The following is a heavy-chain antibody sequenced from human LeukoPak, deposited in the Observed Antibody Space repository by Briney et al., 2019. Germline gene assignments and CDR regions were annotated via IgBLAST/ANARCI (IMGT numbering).Heavy chain of an antibody. CDR3: ARQADGGNSLDY. J-gene: IGHJ4*02. D-gene: IGHD4-23*01. Sequence: SQTLSLTCTVSGGSISSSSYYWGWIRQPQGKGLEWIGSIYYSGSTYYNPSLKSRVTISVDTSKNQFSLKLSPVAAADTAVYYCARQADGGNSLDYWGQGTLVTVSS. CDR2: IYYSGST. V-gene: IGHV4-39*01. CDR1: GGSISSSSYY.